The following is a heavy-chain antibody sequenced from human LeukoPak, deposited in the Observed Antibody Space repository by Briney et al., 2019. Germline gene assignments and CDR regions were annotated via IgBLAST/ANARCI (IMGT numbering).Heavy chain of an antibody. CDR2: INHSGST. CDR1: GGSFSGYY. Sequence: SETLSLTCAVYGGSFSGYYWSWIRQPPGKGLEWIGEINHSGSTNYNPSLKSRVTISVDTSKNQFSLKLSSVTAADTAVYYCARGRRQSKYWFDPWGQGTLVTVSS. J-gene: IGHJ5*02. D-gene: IGHD2/OR15-2a*01. V-gene: IGHV4-34*01. CDR3: ARGRRQSKYWFDP.